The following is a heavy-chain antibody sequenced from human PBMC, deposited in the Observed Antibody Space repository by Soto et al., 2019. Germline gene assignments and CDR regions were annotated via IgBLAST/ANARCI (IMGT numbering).Heavy chain of an antibody. CDR2: IIPILGTA. Sequence: GASVKVSCKASGGTFSSYAISWVRQAPGQGLEWMGGIIPILGTANYAQKFQGRVTITADESTSTAYMELSSLRSEDTAVYYCARALNYYDSSGSPFDYWGQGTLVTVSS. CDR1: GGTFSSYA. D-gene: IGHD3-22*01. CDR3: ARALNYYDSSGSPFDY. J-gene: IGHJ4*02. V-gene: IGHV1-69*13.